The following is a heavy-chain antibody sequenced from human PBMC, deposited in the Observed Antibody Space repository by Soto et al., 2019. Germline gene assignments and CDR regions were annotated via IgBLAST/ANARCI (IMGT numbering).Heavy chain of an antibody. D-gene: IGHD4-17*01. J-gene: IGHJ4*02. CDR3: ARTNGYLDY. CDR2: TYYRSKWYH. CDR1: GDSLSSNNAA. V-gene: IGHV6-1*01. Sequence: QTLSLTCAISGDSLSSNNAAWNWIRQSPSRGLEWLGRTYYRSKWYHEYAVSVKGRITINPDTSKNQFSLQLNSVAPEDAAVYYCARTNGYLDYWGQGTLVIVSS.